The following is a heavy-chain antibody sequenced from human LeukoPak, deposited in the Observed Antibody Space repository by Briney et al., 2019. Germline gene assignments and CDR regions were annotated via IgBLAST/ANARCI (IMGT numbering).Heavy chain of an antibody. D-gene: IGHD6-19*01. CDR1: GFTFSSYA. J-gene: IGHJ4*02. V-gene: IGHV3-23*01. Sequence: GGSLRLSCAASGFTFSSYAMSWVRQAPGKGLEWVSAISGSGGSTYYAESVKGRFTISRDNSKNTLFLQMNSLRAEDTAVFYCAKRSGYTTGWFFDFWGQGTLVTVSS. CDR2: ISGSGGST. CDR3: AKRSGYTTGWFFDF.